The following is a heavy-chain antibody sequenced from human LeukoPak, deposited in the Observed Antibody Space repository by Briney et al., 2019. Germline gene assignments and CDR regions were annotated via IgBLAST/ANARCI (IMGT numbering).Heavy chain of an antibody. J-gene: IGHJ6*02. D-gene: IGHD2-8*02. CDR2: IYSGGST. CDR3: ARDAGGYGMDV. Sequence: GGSLRLSCAASGFTVSTNYMSWVRQAPGKGLEWVAVIYSGGSTYYADSVKGRFTISRDNSKNTLYLQMDSLRAEDTAVYYCARDAGGYGMDVWGQGTTVTVSS. CDR1: GFTVSTNY. V-gene: IGHV3-66*01.